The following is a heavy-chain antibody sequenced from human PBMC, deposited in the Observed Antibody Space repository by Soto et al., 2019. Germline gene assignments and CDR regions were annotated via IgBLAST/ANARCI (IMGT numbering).Heavy chain of an antibody. V-gene: IGHV2-70*01. CDR2: IDWDDDK. J-gene: IGHJ6*02. CDR1: GFSLSTSGMC. CDR3: ARIPMSSSGWSWGMDV. D-gene: IGHD6-19*01. Sequence: GSGPTLVNPTQTLTLTCTFSGFSLSTSGMCVSWIRQPPGKALEWLALIDWDDDKYYSTSLKTRLTISKDTSKNQVVLTMTNMDPVDTATYYCARIPMSSSGWSWGMDVWGQGTTVTVSS.